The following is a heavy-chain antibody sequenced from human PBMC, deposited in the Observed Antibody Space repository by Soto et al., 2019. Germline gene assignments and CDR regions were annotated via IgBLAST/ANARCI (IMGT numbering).Heavy chain of an antibody. D-gene: IGHD3-3*01. CDR2: ISAYNGNT. CDR3: ARVAYDFWSGYYQYYFDY. Sequence: QVQLVQSGAEVKKPGASVKVSCKASGYTFTSYGISWVRQAPGPVLEWMGWISAYNGNTNYAQKLQGRVTMTTDTSTSTAYMELRSLRSDDTAVYYCARVAYDFWSGYYQYYFDYWGQGTLVTVSS. J-gene: IGHJ4*02. CDR1: GYTFTSYG. V-gene: IGHV1-18*01.